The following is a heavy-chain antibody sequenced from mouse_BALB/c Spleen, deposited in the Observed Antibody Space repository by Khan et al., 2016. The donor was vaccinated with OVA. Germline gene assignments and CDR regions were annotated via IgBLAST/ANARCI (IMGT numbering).Heavy chain of an antibody. D-gene: IGHD2-10*01. CDR1: GYTFTNYG. Sequence: QIQLVQSGPELKKPGETVKISCKASGYTFTNYGMNWVKQSPGKALKWMGWINTYTGEPTYAADFKGRFAFSLETSASTAYLQINDLTNEDTATYFCARPPYFSYTLDHWGQGTSVTVSS. V-gene: IGHV9-3-1*01. CDR3: ARPPYFSYTLDH. J-gene: IGHJ4*01. CDR2: INTYTGEP.